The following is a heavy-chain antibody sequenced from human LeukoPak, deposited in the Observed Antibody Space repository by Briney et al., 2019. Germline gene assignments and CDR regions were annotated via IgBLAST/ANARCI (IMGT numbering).Heavy chain of an antibody. CDR1: GGSFSGYY. Sequence: SETLSLTCAVYGGSFSGYYWSWIRLPPGKGLEWIGEINHSGSTNYNPSLKSQVTISVDTSKNQFSLKLSSVTAADTAVYYCARGQGYSLFDYWGQGTLVTVSS. J-gene: IGHJ4*02. CDR3: ARGQGYSLFDY. D-gene: IGHD5-18*01. CDR2: INHSGST. V-gene: IGHV4-34*01.